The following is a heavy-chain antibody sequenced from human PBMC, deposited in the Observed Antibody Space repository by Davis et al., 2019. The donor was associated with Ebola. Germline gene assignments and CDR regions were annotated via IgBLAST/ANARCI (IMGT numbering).Heavy chain of an antibody. CDR2: IIPIFGTA. CDR1: GGTFSSYA. V-gene: IGHV1-69*06. CDR3: ARHDCSGGSCYRRYYFDY. D-gene: IGHD2-15*01. J-gene: IGHJ4*02. Sequence: AASVTVSCKASGGTFSSYAISWVRQAPGQGLEWMGGIIPIFGTANYAQKFQGRVTITADKSTSTAYMELSSLRAEDTAVYYCARHDCSGGSCYRRYYFDYWGQGTLVTVSS.